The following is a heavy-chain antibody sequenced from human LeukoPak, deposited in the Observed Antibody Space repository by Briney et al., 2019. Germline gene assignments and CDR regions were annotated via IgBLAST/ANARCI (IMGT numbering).Heavy chain of an antibody. CDR2: IYTSGST. D-gene: IGHD6-13*01. J-gene: IGHJ6*03. CDR3: ARDKSSSWRYYYYYYMDV. V-gene: IGHV4-4*07. Sequence: SETLSLTCTVSGGSISSYYWSWIRQPAGKGLEWIRRIYTSGSTNYNPSLKSRVTMSVDTSKNQFSLKLSSVTAADTAVYYCARDKSSSWRYYYYYYMDVWGKGTTVTVSS. CDR1: GGSISSYY.